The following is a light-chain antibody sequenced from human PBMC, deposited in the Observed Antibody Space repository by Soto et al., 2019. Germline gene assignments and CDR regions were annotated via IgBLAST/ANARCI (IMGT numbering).Light chain of an antibody. V-gene: IGKV1-16*01. J-gene: IGKJ3*01. CDR3: QQCDIYPFT. Sequence: DIQMTQSPSSLSASVGDRVTITCRTSQAINNYLAWFQQKPGKAPKSLIFATSRLQSGVPSRFSGSGSGTEFTLTISSLQAEDFATYYCQQCDIYPFTFGPGTTVDIK. CDR1: QAINNY. CDR2: ATS.